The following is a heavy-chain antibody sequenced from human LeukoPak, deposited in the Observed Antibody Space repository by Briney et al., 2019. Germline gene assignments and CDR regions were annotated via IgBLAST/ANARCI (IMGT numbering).Heavy chain of an antibody. V-gene: IGHV4-59*08. CDR2: IYYSGSV. CDR1: GVSLTSYY. CDR3: ARLGSYFDY. Sequence: SKTLSLTCTVSGVSLTSYYWSWIRQPPGKGLQWIGYIYYSGSVNYNPSLKSRVTISVDTSKNQFSLNLSSVTAADTAVYYCARLGSYFDYWGQGTQVTVSS. J-gene: IGHJ4*02.